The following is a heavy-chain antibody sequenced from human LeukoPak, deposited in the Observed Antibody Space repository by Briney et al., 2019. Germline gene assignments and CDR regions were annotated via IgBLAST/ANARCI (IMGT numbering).Heavy chain of an antibody. Sequence: PGGSLRLSCAASGFTFSSYWMHWVRQAPGKGLVWVSRINSDGSSTSYAHSVKGRFTNSRDNAKNTLYLQMNSLRAEDTAVYYCARELRTRWLRAEIDFDYWGQGTLVTVSS. CDR3: ARELRTRWLRAEIDFDY. CDR1: GFTFSSYW. CDR2: INSDGSST. J-gene: IGHJ4*02. V-gene: IGHV3-74*01. D-gene: IGHD5-12*01.